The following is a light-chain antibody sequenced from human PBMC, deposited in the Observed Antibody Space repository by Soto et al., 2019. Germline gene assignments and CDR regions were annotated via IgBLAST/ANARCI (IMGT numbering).Light chain of an antibody. V-gene: IGKV3-15*01. CDR2: RPP. J-gene: IGKJ2*01. CDR3: QQYKNCYT. Sequence: EIVMTQSPAALSVSPGERATLFCRAGQSVGFSVAWYQRKPGQASRLLFYRPPDRATGVPARFVGSGSGTDFTLTISSVQSDDFAVYYCQQYKNCYTFGQGTKLEIK. CDR1: QSVGFS.